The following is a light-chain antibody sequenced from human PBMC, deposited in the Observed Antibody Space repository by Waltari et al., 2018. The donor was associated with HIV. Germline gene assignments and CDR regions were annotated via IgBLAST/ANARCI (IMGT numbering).Light chain of an antibody. V-gene: IGLV2-23*01. CDR2: EAI. Sequence: QSALTQPASVSGSPGQSITISCTGTSSDVGNYHLVSWYQQHPGKAPKLIIYEAIKRPSGVSNRISASKSVNTASLTISGLQAEDEADYYCCSYGGSSTWVFGGGTKVTVL. CDR1: SSDVGNYHL. CDR3: CSYGGSSTWV. J-gene: IGLJ3*02.